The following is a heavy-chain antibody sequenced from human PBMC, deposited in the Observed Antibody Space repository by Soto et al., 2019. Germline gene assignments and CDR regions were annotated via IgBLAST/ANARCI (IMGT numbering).Heavy chain of an antibody. D-gene: IGHD2-2*01. V-gene: IGHV4-31*03. J-gene: IGHJ4*02. CDR2: IYYSGST. CDR3: ARGPTRDADYFDS. CDR1: CGSISSGGYY. Sequence: SETLSLTCTVSCGSISSGGYYWSWIRQHPGKGLEWIGYIYYSGSTYYTPSLESRVTISVDTSKNQFSLKLSSVTAEDTAVYYCARGPTRDADYFDSWGRGTLVTVSS.